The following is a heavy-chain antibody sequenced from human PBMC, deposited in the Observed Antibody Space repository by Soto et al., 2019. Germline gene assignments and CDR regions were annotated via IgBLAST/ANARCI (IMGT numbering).Heavy chain of an antibody. J-gene: IGHJ4*02. V-gene: IGHV3-33*01. CDR1: GFTFSSYG. CDR2: IWYDGGNK. Sequence: GGSLRLSCAASGFTFSSYGMHWVRQAPGKXLEWVAVIWYDGGNKYYADSVKGRFTISRDNYKNTLYLQMNSLRAEDTAVYYCARSTFCSGGRCYSVYFDYWGQGTLVTVSS. CDR3: ARSTFCSGGRCYSVYFDY. D-gene: IGHD2-15*01.